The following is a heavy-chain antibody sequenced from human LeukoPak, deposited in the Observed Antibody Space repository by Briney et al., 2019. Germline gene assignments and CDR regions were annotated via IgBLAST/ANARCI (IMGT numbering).Heavy chain of an antibody. Sequence: SETLSLTCTVSGGSLSSSSYYWSWIRQPAGKGLEWIGRIYTSGSTNYNPSLKSRVTMSVDTSKNQFSLKLSSVTAADTAVYYCARGQIGNWFDPWGQGTLVTVSS. J-gene: IGHJ5*02. CDR3: ARGQIGNWFDP. D-gene: IGHD3-22*01. V-gene: IGHV4-61*02. CDR2: IYTSGST. CDR1: GGSLSSSSYY.